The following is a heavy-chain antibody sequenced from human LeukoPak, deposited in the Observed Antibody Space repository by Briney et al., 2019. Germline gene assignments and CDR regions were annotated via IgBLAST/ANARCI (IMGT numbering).Heavy chain of an antibody. V-gene: IGHV4-39*01. J-gene: IGHJ3*02. Sequence: KPSETLSLTCTVSGDSTSSSTYYWDWIRQAPGKGLEWIGNIYDSGTTHYNPSLKSRVTTSGDTSKNQFSLKLNSVTAADTAIYYCATHRRSGSGGSENAFEIWGQGTMVTVSS. D-gene: IGHD5-12*01. CDR2: IYDSGTT. CDR1: GDSTSSSTYY. CDR3: ATHRRSGSGGSENAFEI.